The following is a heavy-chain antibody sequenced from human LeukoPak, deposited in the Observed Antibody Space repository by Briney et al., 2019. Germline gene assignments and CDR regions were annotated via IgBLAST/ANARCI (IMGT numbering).Heavy chain of an antibody. V-gene: IGHV3-23*01. D-gene: IGHD2-21*02. CDR2: IGGSGANT. CDR1: GFTFSSYA. J-gene: IGHJ4*02. Sequence: GGSLRLSCAASGFTFSSYAMTWVRQAPGKGLEYVSAIGGSGANTYYADSVKGRFTISRDNSKNTLYLQMNSLRAEDTAVYHCAKAKGLLFFVYWGQGTLVTVSS. CDR3: AKAKGLLFFVY.